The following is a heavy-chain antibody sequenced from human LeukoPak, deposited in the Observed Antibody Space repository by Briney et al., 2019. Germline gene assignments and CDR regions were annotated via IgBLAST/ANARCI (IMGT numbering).Heavy chain of an antibody. J-gene: IGHJ6*02. Sequence: GGSLRLSCAASGFSFSSYGMHWVRQAPGKGLEWVAFIRHDGSNKYYADSVKGRFTISRDNSKNTLYLQMNSLRAEDTAVYYCAREGRKGSSWYDTGYYYYGMDVWGQGTTVTVSS. CDR3: AREGRKGSSWYDTGYYYYGMDV. V-gene: IGHV3-30*02. CDR2: IRHDGSNK. D-gene: IGHD6-13*01. CDR1: GFSFSSYG.